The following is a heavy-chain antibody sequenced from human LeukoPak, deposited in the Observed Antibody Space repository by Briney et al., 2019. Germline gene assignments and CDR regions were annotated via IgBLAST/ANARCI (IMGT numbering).Heavy chain of an antibody. D-gene: IGHD1-26*01. V-gene: IGHV3-66*01. Sequence: GGSLRLSCAASGFTVSSNYMSWVRQAPGKGLEWVSVIYSGGSTYYADSVKGRFTTSRDNSKNTLYLQMNSLRAEDTAVYYCARDLSGSDYYFDYWGHGTLVTVSS. CDR1: GFTVSSNY. CDR2: IYSGGST. CDR3: ARDLSGSDYYFDY. J-gene: IGHJ4*01.